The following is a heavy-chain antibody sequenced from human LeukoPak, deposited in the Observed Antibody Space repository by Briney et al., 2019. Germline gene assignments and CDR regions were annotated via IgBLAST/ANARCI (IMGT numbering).Heavy chain of an antibody. CDR2: IYSSGGT. J-gene: IGHJ5*02. D-gene: IGHD3-10*01. V-gene: IGHV4-4*07. CDR1: GGSLSSYY. CDR3: ARDSGTTGEVKFDP. Sequence: SETLSLTFTVSGGSLSSYYWSWIRQPAGKGLEWIGRIYSSGGTDYNPSLTSRAIMSVDTSKNHLSLKLTSVAAADTAVYYCARDSGTTGEVKFDPWGQGILVTVSS.